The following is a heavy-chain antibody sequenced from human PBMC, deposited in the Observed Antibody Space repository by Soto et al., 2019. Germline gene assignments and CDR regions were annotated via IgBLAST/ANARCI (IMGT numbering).Heavy chain of an antibody. V-gene: IGHV3-30*18. J-gene: IGHJ6*02. D-gene: IGHD6-19*01. CDR1: GFTFSSYG. Sequence: QVQLVESGGGVVQPGRSLRLSCAASGFTFSSYGMHWVRQAPGKGLEWVAVISYDGSNKYYADSVKGRFTISRDNSKNTLYLQMNSLGAEDTAVYYCAKDKRAVAVAVRYYYGMDVWGQGTTVTVSS. CDR3: AKDKRAVAVAVRYYYGMDV. CDR2: ISYDGSNK.